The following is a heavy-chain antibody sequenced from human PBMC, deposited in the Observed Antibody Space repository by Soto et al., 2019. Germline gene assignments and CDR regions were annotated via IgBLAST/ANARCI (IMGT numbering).Heavy chain of an antibody. J-gene: IGHJ4*02. CDR2: IIPILGIA. D-gene: IGHD6-19*01. V-gene: IGHV1-69*02. CDR3: ARPTYSSGWYAFDY. Sequence: QVQLVQSGAEVKKPGSSVKVSCKASGGTFSSYTISWVRQAPGQGLEWMGRIIPILGIANYAQKFQGRVTITADKSTSTAYMELSSLRSEDTAVYHCARPTYSSGWYAFDYWGQGTLVTVSS. CDR1: GGTFSSYT.